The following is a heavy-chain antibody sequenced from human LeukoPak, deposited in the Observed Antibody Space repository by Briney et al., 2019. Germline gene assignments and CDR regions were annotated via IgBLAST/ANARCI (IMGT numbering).Heavy chain of an antibody. CDR3: ASRPFLYGFRTYFDN. CDR2: MKQSGTP. D-gene: IGHD3-10*01. Sequence: SETLSLTCAVCGGSFSAFHWNWIRQSPAKGLEWLGEMKQSGTPRYNPSLQSRVTISVDKSKNQFSLNVRSVTAADTAVYYCASRPFLYGFRTYFDNWAQGTLVTVSS. J-gene: IGHJ4*02. V-gene: IGHV4-34*01. CDR1: GGSFSAFH.